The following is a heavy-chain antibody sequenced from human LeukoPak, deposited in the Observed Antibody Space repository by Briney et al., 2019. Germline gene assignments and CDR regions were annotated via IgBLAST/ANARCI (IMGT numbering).Heavy chain of an antibody. CDR2: IFYSGST. CDR3: ARWYYDFWSGYYTGIGWFDP. V-gene: IGHV4-39*07. D-gene: IGHD3-3*01. J-gene: IGHJ5*02. Sequence: PSETLSLTCTVSSGSISTSNYYWGWVRQPPGKALEWIGNIFYSGSTYYSPSLKSRVTISVDTSKNQFSLKLSSVTAADTAVYYCARWYYDFWSGYYTGIGWFDPWGQGTLVTVSS. CDR1: SGSISTSNYY.